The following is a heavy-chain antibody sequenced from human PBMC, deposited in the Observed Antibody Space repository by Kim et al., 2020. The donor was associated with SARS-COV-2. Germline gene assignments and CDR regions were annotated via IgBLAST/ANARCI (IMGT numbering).Heavy chain of an antibody. Sequence: HPAPKRRVTISVDTSKNQFSLKVSSVTAADTGVYFCAGDRGSGWAISFDYWGQGTLVTVSS. V-gene: IGHV4-4*07. D-gene: IGHD6-19*01. CDR3: AGDRGSGWAISFDY. J-gene: IGHJ4*02.